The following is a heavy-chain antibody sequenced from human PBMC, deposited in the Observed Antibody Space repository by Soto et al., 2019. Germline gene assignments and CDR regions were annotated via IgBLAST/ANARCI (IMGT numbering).Heavy chain of an antibody. Sequence: EVQLLESGGGLVQPGGSLRLSCAASGFTFSSYAMSWVRQAPGKGLDWVSAISVSVGSTYYADSVKGRFTISRDNSKNTLYLQMNSLRAEDTAVYYCAKVERAVAGIIDWGQGTLVPVSS. D-gene: IGHD6-19*01. J-gene: IGHJ4*02. V-gene: IGHV3-23*01. CDR3: AKVERAVAGIID. CDR2: ISVSVGST. CDR1: GFTFSSYA.